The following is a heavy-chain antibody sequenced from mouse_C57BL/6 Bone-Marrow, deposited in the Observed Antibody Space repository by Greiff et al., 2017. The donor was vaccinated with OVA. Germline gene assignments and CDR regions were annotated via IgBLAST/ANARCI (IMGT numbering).Heavy chain of an antibody. Sequence: EVHLVESGGGLVQPKGSLKLSCAASGFSFNTYAMNWVRQAPGKGLEWVARIRSKSNNYATYYADSVKDRFTISRDDSESMLYLQMNNLKTEDTAMYYCVRQGNYSAWFAYWGQGTLVTVSA. D-gene: IGHD2-1*01. V-gene: IGHV10-1*01. J-gene: IGHJ3*01. CDR3: VRQGNYSAWFAY. CDR1: GFSFNTYA. CDR2: IRSKSNNYAT.